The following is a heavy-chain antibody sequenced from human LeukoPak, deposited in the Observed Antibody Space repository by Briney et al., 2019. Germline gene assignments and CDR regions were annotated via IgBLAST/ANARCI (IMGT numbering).Heavy chain of an antibody. CDR1: GGSISSSSYY. Sequence: PSETLSLTCTVPGGSISSSSYYWGWIRQPPGKGLEWIGSIYYSGSTYYNPSLKSRVTISVDTSKNQFSLKLSSVTAADTAVYYCARELYSYGSHYFDYWGQGTLVTVSS. V-gene: IGHV4-39*07. D-gene: IGHD5-18*01. CDR3: ARELYSYGSHYFDY. J-gene: IGHJ4*02. CDR2: IYYSGST.